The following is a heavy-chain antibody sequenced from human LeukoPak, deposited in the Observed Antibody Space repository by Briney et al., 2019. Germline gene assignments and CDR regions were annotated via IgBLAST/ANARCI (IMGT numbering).Heavy chain of an antibody. CDR1: GGSFSGYY. J-gene: IGHJ4*02. V-gene: IGHV4-59*10. CDR3: ARSLNYYYDSSGSFDY. Sequence: PSETLSLTCAVYGGSFSGYYWSWIRQPPGKGLEWIGRIYISGSTNYNPSLKSRVTMSVDTSKNQFSLKLSSVTAADTAVYYCARSLNYYYDSSGSFDYWGQGTLVTVSS. D-gene: IGHD3-22*01. CDR2: IYISGST.